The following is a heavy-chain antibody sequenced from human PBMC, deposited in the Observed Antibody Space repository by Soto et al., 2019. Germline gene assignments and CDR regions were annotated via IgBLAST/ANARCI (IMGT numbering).Heavy chain of an antibody. CDR1: GYSFTSYW. CDR3: ARQQKEYYYYGMDV. CDR2: IDPSDSYT. J-gene: IGHJ6*02. V-gene: IGHV5-10-1*01. Sequence: PGVSLKISCKGSGYSFTSYWISWVRQMPGKGLEWMGRIDPSDSYTNYSPSFQGHVTISADKSISTAYLQWSSLKASDTAMYYCARQQKEYYYYGMDVWGQGTTVTVSS.